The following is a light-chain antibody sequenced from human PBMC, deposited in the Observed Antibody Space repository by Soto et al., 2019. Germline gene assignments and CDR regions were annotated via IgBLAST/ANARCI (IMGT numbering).Light chain of an antibody. CDR1: QTVRNNY. CDR3: PQFSSYPLT. Sequence: EFVLTQSPGTRYLSPGEIATLSCRASQTVRNNYLAWYQQKPGQAHRLLIYDASSRATGIPDRFSGGGSGTDFPLTSIRLEPEDFAVYYCPQFSSYPLTFGGGTKVEIK. CDR2: DAS. V-gene: IGKV3-20*01. J-gene: IGKJ4*01.